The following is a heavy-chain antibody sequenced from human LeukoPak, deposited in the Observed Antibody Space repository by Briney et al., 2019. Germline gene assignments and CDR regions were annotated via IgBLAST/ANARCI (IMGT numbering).Heavy chain of an antibody. D-gene: IGHD5-24*01. CDR1: GFIFSRYA. CDR3: AKKSRDGYNPFDY. CDR2: ISSGGESP. Sequence: GGSLRLSCAASGFIFSRYAMSWVRQAPGKGLEWVCGISSGGESPYYADPVRGRFTISRDNSKNTLFLEINSLRAEDTAVYSCAKKSRDGYNPFDYLGQGTLATVSS. V-gene: IGHV3-23*01. J-gene: IGHJ4*02.